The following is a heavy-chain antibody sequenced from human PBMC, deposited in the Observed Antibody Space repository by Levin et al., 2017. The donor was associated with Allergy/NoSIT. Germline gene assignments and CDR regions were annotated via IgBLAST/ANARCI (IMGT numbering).Heavy chain of an antibody. Sequence: GGLRLSCAASGFTFSTYSMNWVRQAPGKGLEWVSFISSSSSDIYYADSVKGRFTISRDNTKNSLYLQMNSLRAEDTAVYYCAREPEGYCSGGSCSGDYWGQGTLVTVSS. CDR1: GFTFSTYS. CDR2: ISSSSSDI. D-gene: IGHD2-15*01. V-gene: IGHV3-21*01. CDR3: AREPEGYCSGGSCSGDY. J-gene: IGHJ4*02.